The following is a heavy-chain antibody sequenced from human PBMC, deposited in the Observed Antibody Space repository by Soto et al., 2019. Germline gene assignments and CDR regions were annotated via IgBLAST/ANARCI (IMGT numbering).Heavy chain of an antibody. Sequence: PSETLSLTCTVSGGSISSYYWSWIRQPPGKGLEWIGYIYYSGSTNYNPSLKSRVTISVDTSKNQFSLKLTSVAAADTAVYYCARVKLGERSLQPFDYWGQGTLVTVSS. J-gene: IGHJ4*02. V-gene: IGHV4-59*01. CDR1: GGSISSYY. CDR2: IYYSGST. D-gene: IGHD3-10*01. CDR3: ARVKLGERSLQPFDY.